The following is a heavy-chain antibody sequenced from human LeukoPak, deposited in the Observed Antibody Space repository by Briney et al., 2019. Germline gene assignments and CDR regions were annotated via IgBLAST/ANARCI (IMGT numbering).Heavy chain of an antibody. J-gene: IGHJ5*01. V-gene: IGHV4-59*01. CDR2: IHNSGNT. D-gene: IGHD1-1*01. CDR3: AREGTTGRNLNWFDS. Sequence: SETLSLTCTVSGASISSYQWSWIRQPPGKGLEWIGHIHNSGNTNYNPSLKSRVTLSVDTSKNQFSLKLSSVTAADTAVYYCAREGTTGRNLNWFDSWGQGTLVTVSS. CDR1: GASISSYQ.